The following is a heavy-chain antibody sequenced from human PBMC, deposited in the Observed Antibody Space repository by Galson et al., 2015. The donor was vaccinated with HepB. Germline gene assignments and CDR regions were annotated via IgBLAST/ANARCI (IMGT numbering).Heavy chain of an antibody. CDR3: ARSYSSGWYSGNDAFDI. V-gene: IGHV2-26*01. CDR1: GFSLSNARMG. Sequence: PALVKPTPTLTLTCTVSGFSLSNARMGVSWIRQPPGKALEWLAHIFSNDEKSYSTSLKSRLTISKDTSKSQVVLTMTNMDPVDTATYYCARSYSSGWYSGNDAFDIWGQGTMVTVSS. CDR2: IFSNDEK. D-gene: IGHD6-19*01. J-gene: IGHJ3*02.